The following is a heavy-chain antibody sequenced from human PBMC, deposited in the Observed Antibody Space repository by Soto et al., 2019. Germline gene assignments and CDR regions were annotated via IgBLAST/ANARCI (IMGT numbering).Heavy chain of an antibody. Sequence: GASVKVSCKASGYTFPTSTISWVRQAPGQGLEWMGWIKAYSGNTNYAQKLQGRVTMTTDTSTNTAYMELRSLTTDDTAIYYCAIADYGDDDYWGQGTLVTVSS. J-gene: IGHJ4*02. CDR2: IKAYSGNT. CDR3: AIADYGDDDY. D-gene: IGHD4-17*01. CDR1: GYTFPTST. V-gene: IGHV1-18*01.